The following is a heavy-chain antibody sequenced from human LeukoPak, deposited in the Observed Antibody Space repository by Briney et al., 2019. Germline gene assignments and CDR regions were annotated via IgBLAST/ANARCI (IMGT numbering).Heavy chain of an antibody. Sequence: GGSLRLSCAASGFTFSSYGMHWVRQAPGKGLEWVAVISYDGSNKYSADSVKGRFTISRDNSKNTLYLQMNSLRAEDTAVNYCTKDQGSQYQLLWDYYYGMDVWGQGTTVTVSS. J-gene: IGHJ6*02. CDR2: ISYDGSNK. CDR1: GFTFSSYG. D-gene: IGHD2-2*01. CDR3: TKDQGSQYQLLWDYYYGMDV. V-gene: IGHV3-30*18.